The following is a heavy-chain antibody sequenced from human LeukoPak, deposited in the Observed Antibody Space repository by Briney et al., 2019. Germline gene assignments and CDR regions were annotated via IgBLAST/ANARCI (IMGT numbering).Heavy chain of an antibody. Sequence: GGSLRLSCAASGLTFSSFWMHWVRRAPGKGLEWVSRISSDGSTTTYADSVKGRLTISRDNAKNTLYLQMNSLRAEDTAVYYCARGYYSASRIDYWGQGALVTISS. CDR1: GLTFSSFW. V-gene: IGHV3-74*01. D-gene: IGHD2-8*01. CDR2: ISSDGSTT. CDR3: ARGYYSASRIDY. J-gene: IGHJ4*02.